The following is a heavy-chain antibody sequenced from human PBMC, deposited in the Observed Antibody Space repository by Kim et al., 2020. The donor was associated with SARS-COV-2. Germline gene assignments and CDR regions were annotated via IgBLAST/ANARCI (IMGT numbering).Heavy chain of an antibody. CDR1: GFTFSSYS. V-gene: IGHV3-21*01. Sequence: GGSLRLSCAASGFTFSSYSMNWVRQAPGKGLEWVSSISSSSSYIYYADSVKGRFTISRDNAKNSLYLQMNSLRAEDTAVYYCARESGGCSSTSCYFYYYYYGMDVWGQGTTVTVSS. J-gene: IGHJ6*02. CDR2: ISSSSSYI. D-gene: IGHD2-2*01. CDR3: ARESGGCSSTSCYFYYYYYGMDV.